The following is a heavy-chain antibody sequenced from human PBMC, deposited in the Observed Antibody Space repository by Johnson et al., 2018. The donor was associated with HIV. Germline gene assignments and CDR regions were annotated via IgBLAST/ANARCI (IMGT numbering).Heavy chain of an antibody. Sequence: EVQLVESGGGLVKPGGSLRLSCAASGVTFSNAWMSWVRQAPGKGLAWVGRIKSKTDGGTTDYAAPVKGRFTSSRDDSKNTLYLQTNSLKTEATAVYYCTKQALNWECGAFEIWGQGTMVTVSS. D-gene: IGHD1-26*01. CDR1: GVTFSNAW. CDR3: TKQALNWECGAFEI. J-gene: IGHJ3*02. V-gene: IGHV3-15*01. CDR2: IKSKTDGGTT.